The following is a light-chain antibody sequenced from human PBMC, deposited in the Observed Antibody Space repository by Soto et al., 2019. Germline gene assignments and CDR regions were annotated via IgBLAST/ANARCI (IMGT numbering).Light chain of an antibody. J-gene: IGKJ2*01. CDR2: GAS. Sequence: EVVMTQSPATLSASPGERVILSCRASQNIGSNLAWYQQRPGQAPRLLMYGASTRATEAPARFSGSVSATDFTLTISSLQSEDFAVYYCQQYNNWPPYTFGQGTKVDIK. V-gene: IGKV3-15*01. CDR3: QQYNNWPPYT. CDR1: QNIGSN.